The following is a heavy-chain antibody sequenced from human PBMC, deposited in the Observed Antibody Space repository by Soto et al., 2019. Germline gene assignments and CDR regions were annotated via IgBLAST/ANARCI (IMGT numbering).Heavy chain of an antibody. J-gene: IGHJ4*02. Sequence: GGSLRLSCVASGFTFNTYWMSWVRQAPGKGLEWVANIKEDGSDKYYVDSVKGRFTISRDNAKNLLYLQMNSLGAGDTAMYYCARFTRGSSGDYWGQGTLVTVSS. D-gene: IGHD6-25*01. CDR1: GFTFNTYW. CDR3: ARFTRGSSGDY. CDR2: IKEDGSDK. V-gene: IGHV3-7*01.